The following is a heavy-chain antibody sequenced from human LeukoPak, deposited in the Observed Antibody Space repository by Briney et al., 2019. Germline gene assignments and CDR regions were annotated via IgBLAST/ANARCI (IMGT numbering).Heavy chain of an antibody. Sequence: GGSLRLSCAASGFTFSSYAMSWVRQAPGKGLEWASAISGSGGSTYSADSVKGRFTISRDNSKNTLYLQMNSLRAEDTAVYYCAIKGLLQPNGNAFDIWGQGTMVTVSS. CDR2: ISGSGGST. V-gene: IGHV3-23*01. D-gene: IGHD3-22*01. J-gene: IGHJ3*02. CDR1: GFTFSSYA. CDR3: AIKGLLQPNGNAFDI.